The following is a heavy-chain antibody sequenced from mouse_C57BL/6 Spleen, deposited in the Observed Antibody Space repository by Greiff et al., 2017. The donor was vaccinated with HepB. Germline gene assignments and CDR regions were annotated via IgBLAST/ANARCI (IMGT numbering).Heavy chain of an antibody. CDR1: GYTFTSYW. V-gene: IGHV1-69*01. CDR2: IDPSDSYT. Sequence: QVQLQQPGAELVMPGASVKLSCKASGYTFTSYWMHWVKQRPGQGLEWIGEIDPSDSYTNYNQKFKGKSTLTVDKSSSTAYMQLSSLTSEDSAVYYCARTDSNRDYAMDYWGQGTSVTVSS. J-gene: IGHJ4*01. D-gene: IGHD2-5*01. CDR3: ARTDSNRDYAMDY.